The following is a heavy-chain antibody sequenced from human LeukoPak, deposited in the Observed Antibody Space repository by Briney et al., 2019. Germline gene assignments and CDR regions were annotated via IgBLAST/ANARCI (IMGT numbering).Heavy chain of an antibody. CDR2: ISSSGSTI. V-gene: IGHV3-48*03. CDR3: AELGITMIGGV. D-gene: IGHD3-10*02. J-gene: IGHJ6*04. Sequence: GGSLRLSCAASGFTFSSYEMNWVRQAPGKGLEWVSYISSSGSTIYYADSVKGRFTISRDNAKNSLYLQRNSLRAEDTAVYYCAELGITMIGGVWGKGTTVTISS. CDR1: GFTFSSYE.